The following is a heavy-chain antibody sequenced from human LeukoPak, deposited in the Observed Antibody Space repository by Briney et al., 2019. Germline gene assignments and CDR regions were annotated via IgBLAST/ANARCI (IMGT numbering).Heavy chain of an antibody. CDR2: ISYDVGKK. CDR3: ARDLKWYYDSSGYPAI. V-gene: IGHV3-30*03. J-gene: IGHJ3*02. CDR1: GFTFSSYG. Sequence: PGGSLRLSCAASGFTFSSYGMHWVRQAPGKGLEWVAVISYDVGKKYYADSVKGRFTISRDNSKNTLYLQMNSLRAEDTAVYYCARDLKWYYDSSGYPAIWGQGTMVTVSS. D-gene: IGHD3-22*01.